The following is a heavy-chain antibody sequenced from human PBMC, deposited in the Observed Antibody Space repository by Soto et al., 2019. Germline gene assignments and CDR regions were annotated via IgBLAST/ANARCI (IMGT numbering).Heavy chain of an antibody. V-gene: IGHV3-20*01. CDR2: INWNGGST. CDR1: GFTFDDYG. Sequence: GGSLRLSCAASGFTFDDYGMSWVRQAPGKGLEWVSGINWNGGSTGYADSVKGRFTISRDNAKNSLYLQMNSLRAEDTALYHCARADRSYHRLAPFRGFAFDIWGQGTMVTVSS. D-gene: IGHD2-2*01. CDR3: ARADRSYHRLAPFRGFAFDI. J-gene: IGHJ3*02.